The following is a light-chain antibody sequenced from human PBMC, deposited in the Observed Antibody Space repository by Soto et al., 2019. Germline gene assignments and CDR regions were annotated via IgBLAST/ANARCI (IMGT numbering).Light chain of an antibody. CDR1: SGDVGAYNY. Sequence: QSALTQPRSVSGSPGQSVAISCTGSSGDVGAYNYVSWYQHHPDKAPKLIIYDVNKRPSGVPDRFSGSKSGNTASLTISGLQAEDEADYYCCSYAGSYSVLFGGGTKVTV. CDR2: DVN. J-gene: IGLJ2*01. V-gene: IGLV2-11*01. CDR3: CSYAGSYSVL.